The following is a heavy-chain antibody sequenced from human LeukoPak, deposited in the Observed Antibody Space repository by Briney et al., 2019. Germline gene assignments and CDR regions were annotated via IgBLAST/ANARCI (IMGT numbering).Heavy chain of an antibody. D-gene: IGHD3-3*01. V-gene: IGHV3-48*03. J-gene: IGHJ6*02. Sequence: PGGSLRLSCAASGFTFSSYEMNWVRQAPGKGLEWVSYISSSGSTIYYADSVKGRFTISRDNSKNTLYLQMNSLRAEDTAVYYCAKFRSGYYWYYYDMDVWGQGTTVTVSS. CDR3: AKFRSGYYWYYYDMDV. CDR1: GFTFSSYE. CDR2: ISSSGSTI.